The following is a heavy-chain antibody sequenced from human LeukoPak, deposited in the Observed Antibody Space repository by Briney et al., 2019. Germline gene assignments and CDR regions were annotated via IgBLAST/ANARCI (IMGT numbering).Heavy chain of an antibody. CDR3: ARRKQQLGPYYYYYGMDV. Sequence: PGGSLRLSCAASGFTFSSYSMNWVRQAPGKGLEWVSYISSSSSTIYYADSVKGRFTISRDNSKNTLYLQMNSLRAEDTAVYYCARRKQQLGPYYYYYGMDVWGQGTTVTVSS. D-gene: IGHD6-13*01. CDR2: ISSSSSTI. CDR1: GFTFSSYS. J-gene: IGHJ6*02. V-gene: IGHV3-48*01.